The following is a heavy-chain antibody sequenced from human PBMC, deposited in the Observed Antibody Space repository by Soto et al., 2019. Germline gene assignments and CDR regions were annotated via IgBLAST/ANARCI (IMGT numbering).Heavy chain of an antibody. V-gene: IGHV1-18*01. CDR1: GYTFRSYG. J-gene: IGHJ4*02. Sequence: QVQLVQSGPEVKKRGASVKVSCKATGYTFRSYGVTWVRQAPGQGLEWMGWISGYNGNTEYAQKLQGRVTMTTDTSTSTVYMELRSLGSADTAVYYCARDRGVVTSGSAYYFDYWGQGTLVTVSS. CDR3: ARDRGVVTSGSAYYFDY. D-gene: IGHD2-2*01. CDR2: ISGYNGNT.